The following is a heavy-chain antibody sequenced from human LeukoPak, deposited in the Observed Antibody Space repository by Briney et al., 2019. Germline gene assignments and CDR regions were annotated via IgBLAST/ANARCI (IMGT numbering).Heavy chain of an antibody. V-gene: IGHV1-18*01. CDR3: ARVGNIVVVVAATRDY. Sequence: ASVKVSCKASGYTFTSYGISWVRQAPGQGLEWMGWISAYNGNTNYAQKLQGRVTMTTDTSTSTAYMELRSLRSDDTAVYYCARVGNIVVVVAATRDYWGQGTLVTVSS. CDR1: GYTFTSYG. CDR2: ISAYNGNT. J-gene: IGHJ4*02. D-gene: IGHD2-15*01.